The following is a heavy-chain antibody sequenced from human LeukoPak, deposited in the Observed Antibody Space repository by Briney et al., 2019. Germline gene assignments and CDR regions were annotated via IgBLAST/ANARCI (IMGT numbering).Heavy chain of an antibody. Sequence: PGGSLRLSCTASGFTYSSYAMHWVGQAPGKGLEYVSAISSNGGSTYYADSVKGRFTISRDNSKNTLYLQMSSLRAEDTAVYYCVGPGGSSTVAFDICGQGTMVTVSS. J-gene: IGHJ3*02. CDR1: GFTYSSYA. CDR2: ISSNGGST. D-gene: IGHD1-26*01. CDR3: VGPGGSSTVAFDI. V-gene: IGHV3-64D*06.